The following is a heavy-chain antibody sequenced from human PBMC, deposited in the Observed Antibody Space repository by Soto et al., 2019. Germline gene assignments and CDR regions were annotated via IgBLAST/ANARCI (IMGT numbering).Heavy chain of an antibody. D-gene: IGHD6-6*01. V-gene: IGHV4-34*01. Sequence: SETLSLTCAVYGGSFSGYYWSWIRQPPGKGLEWIGEINHSGSTNYNPSLKSRVTISVDTSKNQFSLKLSSVTAADTAVYYCARASRGRVSSSANYYYYGMDVWGQGTTVTVYS. CDR3: ARASRGRVSSSANYYYYGMDV. J-gene: IGHJ6*02. CDR1: GGSFSGYY. CDR2: INHSGST.